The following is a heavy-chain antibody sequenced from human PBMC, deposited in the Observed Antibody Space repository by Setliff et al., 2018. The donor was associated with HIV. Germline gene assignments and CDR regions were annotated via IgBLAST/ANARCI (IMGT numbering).Heavy chain of an antibody. CDR1: GYIFTDYY. CDR2: INPNSGGT. J-gene: IGHJ3*02. D-gene: IGHD5-18*01. V-gene: IGHV1-2*06. Sequence: GASVKVSCKASGYIFTDYYMHWVRQAPGQGLGWMGRINPNSGGTNYAQKFLGRVTLTRDTSTSTVYMELSSLRSEDTAVYYCARGPWIQLWSSELDAFDIWGQGTMVTVSS. CDR3: ARGPWIQLWSSELDAFDI.